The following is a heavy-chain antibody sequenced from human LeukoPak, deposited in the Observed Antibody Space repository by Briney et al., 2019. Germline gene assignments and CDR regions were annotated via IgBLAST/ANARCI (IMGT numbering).Heavy chain of an antibody. J-gene: IGHJ4*02. CDR2: ISAYNGNT. D-gene: IGHD1-26*01. V-gene: IGHV1-18*01. CDR1: GYIFTSYV. CDR3: ARVGRRGATLDYFDY. Sequence: GASVKVSCKASGYIFTSYVMHWVRQAPGQGLEWMGWISAYNGNTNYAQKLQGRVTMTTDTSTSTAYMELRSLRSDDTAVYYCARVGRRGATLDYFDYWGQGTLVTVSS.